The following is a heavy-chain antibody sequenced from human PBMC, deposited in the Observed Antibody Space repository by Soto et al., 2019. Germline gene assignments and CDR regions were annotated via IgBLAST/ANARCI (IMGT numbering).Heavy chain of an antibody. CDR3: ARHLNDYVWGSYRYGPYNWFDP. J-gene: IGHJ5*02. D-gene: IGHD3-16*02. CDR2: IYYSGST. Sequence: QLQLQESGPGLVKPSETLSLTCTVSGGSISSSSYYWGWIRQPPGKGLEWIGSIYYSGSTYYNPSLKSRVTISVDTSRNQFSLKLSSVTAADTAVYYCARHLNDYVWGSYRYGPYNWFDPWGQGTLVTVSS. CDR1: GGSISSSSYY. V-gene: IGHV4-39*01.